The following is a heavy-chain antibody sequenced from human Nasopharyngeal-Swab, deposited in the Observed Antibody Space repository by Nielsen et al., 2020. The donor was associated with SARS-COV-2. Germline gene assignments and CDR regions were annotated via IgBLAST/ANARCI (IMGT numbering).Heavy chain of an antibody. CDR3: ARDGYYYGSGIEY. CDR1: GFIVSNTY. CDR2: IHSDGSSP. V-gene: IGHV3-74*01. Sequence: GESLKISCAASGFIVSNTYMSWVRQAPGKGLVWVARIHSDGSSPGYADSVKGRFTISRDNAKKTLYLQMNSLRAEDTAVYHCARDGYYYGSGIEYWGQGTLVTVSS. D-gene: IGHD3-10*01. J-gene: IGHJ4*02.